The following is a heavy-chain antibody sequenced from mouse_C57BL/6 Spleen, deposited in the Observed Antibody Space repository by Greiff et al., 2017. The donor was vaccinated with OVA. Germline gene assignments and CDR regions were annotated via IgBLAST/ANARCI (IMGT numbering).Heavy chain of an antibody. V-gene: IGHV2-5*01. CDR3: AKGHSNYAWFAY. D-gene: IGHD2-5*01. J-gene: IGHJ3*01. CDR2: IWRGGST. Sequence: VMLVESGPGLVQPSQSLSITCTVSGFSLTSYGVHWVRQSPGKGLEWLGVIWRGGSTDYNAAFMSRLSITKDNSKSQVFFKMNSLQADDTAIYYCAKGHSNYAWFAYWGQGTLVTVSA. CDR1: GFSLTSYG.